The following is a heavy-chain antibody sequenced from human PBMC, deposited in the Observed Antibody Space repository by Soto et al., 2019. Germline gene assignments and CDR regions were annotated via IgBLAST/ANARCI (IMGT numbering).Heavy chain of an antibody. CDR1: GLTVSSNH. CDR2: IYGGDSGT. J-gene: IGHJ3*01. V-gene: IGHV3-53*01. CDR3: AKDRMSYNSVWDPFDV. Sequence: EVQLVESGGHLIQPGESLTLSCAASGLTVSSNHISWVRQPPGKGLEWISLIYGGDSGTRYADSVTGRFTISRDDSKSTLFLQMNSLRAEDTAVYYCAKDRMSYNSVWDPFDVWGQGTLVTVSS. D-gene: IGHD3-10*01.